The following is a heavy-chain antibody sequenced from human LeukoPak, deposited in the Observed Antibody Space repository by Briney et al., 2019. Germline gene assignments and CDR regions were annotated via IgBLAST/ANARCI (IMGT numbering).Heavy chain of an antibody. J-gene: IGHJ6*02. D-gene: IGHD3-16*01. V-gene: IGHV3-7*03. CDR1: GFTFSSYW. CDR2: INHNGNVN. CDR3: ARGGGLDV. Sequence: GGSLGLSCAASGFTFSSYWMNWARQAPGKGLEWVASINHNGNVNYYVDSVKGQFTISRDNAKNSLYLQMSNLRAEDTAVYFCARGGGLDVWGQGATVTVSS.